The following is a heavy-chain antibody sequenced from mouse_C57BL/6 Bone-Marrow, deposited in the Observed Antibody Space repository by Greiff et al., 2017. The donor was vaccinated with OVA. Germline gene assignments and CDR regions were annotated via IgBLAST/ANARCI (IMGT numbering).Heavy chain of an antibody. D-gene: IGHD3-2*02. J-gene: IGHJ3*01. CDR3: ANVQLRLRLAWFAY. CDR2: ISDGGSYT. Sequence: EVHLVESGGGLVKPGGSLKLSCAASGFTFSSYAMSWVRQTPEKRLEWVATISDGGSYTYYPDNVKGRFTISRDNAKNNLYLQMSHLKSEDTAMYYCANVQLRLRLAWFAYWGQGTLVTVSA. V-gene: IGHV5-4*01. CDR1: GFTFSSYA.